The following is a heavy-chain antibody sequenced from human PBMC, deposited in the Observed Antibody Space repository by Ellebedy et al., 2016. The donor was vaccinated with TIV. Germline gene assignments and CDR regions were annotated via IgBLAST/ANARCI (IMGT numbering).Heavy chain of an antibody. CDR3: ARDTMTVWGEGWYYGMNV. Sequence: SETLSLTXFVSGGSMETSYWTWIRQPPGKGLEWLGSVHYSGSANYNPSLKTRVTMSVDTSKNLFSLNLRSVSAADSAVYFCARDTMTVWGEGWYYGMNVWGQGTTVIVSS. D-gene: IGHD3-22*01. V-gene: IGHV4-59*01. J-gene: IGHJ6*02. CDR1: GGSMETSY. CDR2: VHYSGSA.